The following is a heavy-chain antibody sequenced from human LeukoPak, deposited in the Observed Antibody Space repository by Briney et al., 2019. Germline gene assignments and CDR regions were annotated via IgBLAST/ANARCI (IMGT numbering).Heavy chain of an antibody. CDR3: ATTRLGYCSSTSCSAWGETDY. CDR2: IIPIFGTA. J-gene: IGHJ4*02. V-gene: IGHV1-69*13. Sequence: ASVKVSCKASGGTFSSYAISWVRQAPGQGLEWMGGIIPIFGTANYAQKFQGRVTITADESTSTAYMELSGLRSEDTAVYYCATTRLGYCSSTSCSAWGETDYWGQGTLVTVSS. D-gene: IGHD2-2*01. CDR1: GGTFSSYA.